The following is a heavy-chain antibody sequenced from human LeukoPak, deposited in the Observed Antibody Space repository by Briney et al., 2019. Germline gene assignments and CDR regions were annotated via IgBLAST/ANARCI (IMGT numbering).Heavy chain of an antibody. V-gene: IGHV4-4*07. J-gene: IGHJ4*02. CDR3: ARELQTVAGTLPTGVFDY. CDR1: GGSISSYY. Sequence: SEALSLTCTVSGGSISSYYWSWIRQPAGKGLEWIGRIYTSGSTNYNPSLKSRVTMSVDTSKNQFSLKLSSVTAADTAVYYCARELQTVAGTLPTGVFDYWGQGTLVTVSS. CDR2: IYTSGST. D-gene: IGHD6-19*01.